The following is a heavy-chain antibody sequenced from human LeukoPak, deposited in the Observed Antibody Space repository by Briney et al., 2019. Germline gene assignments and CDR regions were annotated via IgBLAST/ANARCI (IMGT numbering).Heavy chain of an antibody. CDR1: GFTFSSYA. CDR3: AKDQVGAYDAFDI. D-gene: IGHD1-26*01. V-gene: IGHV3-23*01. J-gene: IGHJ3*02. CDR2: ISGSGGST. Sequence: GGSLRLSCAASGFTFSSYAMSWVRQAPGKGLEWVSAISGSGGSTYHADSVKGRFTISRDNSKNTLYLQMNSLRAEDTAVYYCAKDQVGAYDAFDIWGQGTMVTVSS.